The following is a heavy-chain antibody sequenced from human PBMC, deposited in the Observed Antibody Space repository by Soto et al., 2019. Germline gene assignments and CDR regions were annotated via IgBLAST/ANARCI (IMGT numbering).Heavy chain of an antibody. Sequence: SVKVSFKASGFTFTSSAVQWVRQARGQRLEWIGWIVVGSGNTNYAQKFQERVTITRDMSTSTAYMELSSLRSEDTAVYYCAADMLSGYYYYYGMDVWGQGTTVTVSS. D-gene: IGHD3-10*02. CDR2: IVVGSGNT. J-gene: IGHJ6*02. CDR3: AADMLSGYYYYYGMDV. V-gene: IGHV1-58*01. CDR1: GFTFTSSA.